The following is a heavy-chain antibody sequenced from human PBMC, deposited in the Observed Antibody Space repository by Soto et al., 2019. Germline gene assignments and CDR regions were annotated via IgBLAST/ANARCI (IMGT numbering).Heavy chain of an antibody. V-gene: IGHV1-8*01. CDR2: MNPNSGNT. D-gene: IGHD2-15*01. J-gene: IGHJ5*02. CDR3: ARRRRGYCSGGSCNKNWFDP. CDR1: GYTFTSYD. Sequence: ASVKVSCKASGYTFTSYDINWVRQATGQGLEWMGWMNPNSGNTGYAQKFQGRVTMTRNTSISTAYTELSSLRSEDTAVYYCARRRRGYCSGGSCNKNWFDPWGQGTLVTVSS.